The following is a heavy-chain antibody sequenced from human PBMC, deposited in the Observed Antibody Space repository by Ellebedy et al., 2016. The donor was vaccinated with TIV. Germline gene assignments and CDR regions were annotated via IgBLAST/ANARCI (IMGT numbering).Heavy chain of an antibody. V-gene: IGHV3-73*01. D-gene: IGHD4-17*01. CDR1: GFTFSGSS. CDR2: IRTKPNDYAT. CDR3: ARQNFGDPSYYYGMDV. Sequence: GESLKISCAASGFTFSGSSTHWVRQAPGKGLEWIGRIRTKPNDYATAYAVSVTGRVTLSRHDSNNTAYLQMNSLKIDDTAVYYCARQNFGDPSYYYGMDVWGRGTPVTVSS. J-gene: IGHJ6*02.